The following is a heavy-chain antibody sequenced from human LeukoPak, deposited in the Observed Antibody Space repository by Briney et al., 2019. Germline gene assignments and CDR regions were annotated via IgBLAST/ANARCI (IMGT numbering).Heavy chain of an antibody. Sequence: PSQTLSLTCTVSGGSISSGGYSWSWIRQPPGKGLEWIGYSYHSGSTYYNPSLKSRVTISVDRSKNQFSLKLSSVTAADTAVYYCARGLGYCSSTSCYIHSYSPWGQGTLVTVSS. D-gene: IGHD2-2*02. J-gene: IGHJ4*02. CDR1: GGSISSGGYS. CDR3: ARGLGYCSSTSCYIHSYSP. CDR2: SYHSGST. V-gene: IGHV4-30-2*01.